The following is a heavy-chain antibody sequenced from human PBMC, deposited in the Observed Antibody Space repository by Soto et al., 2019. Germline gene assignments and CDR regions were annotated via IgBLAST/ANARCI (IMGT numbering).Heavy chain of an antibody. Sequence: QVQLVESGGGVVQPGRSLRLSCAASRFTFSNYGMQWVRQAPGKGLEWVAVIAHDGTVKYYADSVKGRFTISRDNFQNTLDLQMDSLKAEDTAVYYCAKARDTRSSSCFDSWGQGTLVPVSS. J-gene: IGHJ4*02. D-gene: IGHD5-18*01. CDR2: IAHDGTVK. V-gene: IGHV3-30*18. CDR3: AKARDTRSSSCFDS. CDR1: RFTFSNYG.